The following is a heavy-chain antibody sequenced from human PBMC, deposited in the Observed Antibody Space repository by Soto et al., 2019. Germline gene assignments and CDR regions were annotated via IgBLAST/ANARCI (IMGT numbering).Heavy chain of an antibody. CDR3: ARDLGAGWFDP. CDR1: GGSFSSGGYY. J-gene: IGHJ5*02. CDR2: IFNSGRT. V-gene: IGHV4-31*03. Sequence: QVQLRESGPGLVKPSQTLSLTCTVSGGSFSSGGYYWSWIRQHPGKGLEGIGYIFNSGRTYYNPSLESRVAISVDTSENQLSLILSSVTAADTAMYYCARDLGAGWFDPWGQGTLVTVSS.